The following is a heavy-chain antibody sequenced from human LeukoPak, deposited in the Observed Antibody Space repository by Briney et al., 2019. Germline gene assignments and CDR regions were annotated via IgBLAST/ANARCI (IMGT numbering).Heavy chain of an antibody. V-gene: IGHV3-21*01. CDR2: ISAISTHI. J-gene: IGHJ4*02. CDR1: GFTFSSYS. D-gene: IGHD5-18*01. CDR3: ARDRSTNSYAEYFFDY. Sequence: PGGSLRLSCAASGFTFSSYSMNWVRQAPGKGLEWVSSISAISTHIYYADSVKGRFSISRDNAKNSLFLQMNSLRAEDTALYYCARDRSTNSYAEYFFDYWGQGTLVTVSS.